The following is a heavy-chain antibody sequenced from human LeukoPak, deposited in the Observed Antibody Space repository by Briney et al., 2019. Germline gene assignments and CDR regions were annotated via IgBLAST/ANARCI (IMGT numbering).Heavy chain of an antibody. CDR1: GGSISSHY. V-gene: IGHV4-59*11. CDR3: ARGTGFYDSSGHYYWGYFDS. D-gene: IGHD3-22*01. Sequence: NPSETLSLTCTVSGGSISSHYWSWFRQTPGERPEWIAFIYYSGTTNYNPSLKGRVTISIDSSKNQFSLKLSSVTAADTAIYYCARGTGFYDSSGHYYWGYFDSWGQGTLVPVSS. J-gene: IGHJ4*02. CDR2: IYYSGTT.